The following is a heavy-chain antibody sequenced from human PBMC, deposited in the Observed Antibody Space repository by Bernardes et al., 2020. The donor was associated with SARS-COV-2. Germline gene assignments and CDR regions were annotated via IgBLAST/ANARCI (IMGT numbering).Heavy chain of an antibody. CDR2: ISGSGGST. J-gene: IGHJ4*02. V-gene: IGHV3-23*01. CDR3: AKDPFYDFWSGYYFAH. CDR1: GFTFSSYA. D-gene: IGHD3-3*01. Sequence: GSLRLSCAASGFTFSSYAMSWVRQAPGKGLEWVSAISGSGGSTYYADSVKGRFTISRDNSKNTLYLQMNSLRAEDTAVYYCAKDPFYDFWSGYYFAHWGQGTLVTVSS.